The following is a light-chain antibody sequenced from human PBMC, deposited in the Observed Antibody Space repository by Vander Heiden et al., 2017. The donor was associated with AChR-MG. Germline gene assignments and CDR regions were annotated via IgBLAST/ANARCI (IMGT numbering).Light chain of an antibody. J-gene: IGKJ3*01. CDR2: LGS. CDR3: MQAPRFT. Sequence: DIVMTQSPLSLPVTPGEPASISCRSSQSLLHSNGYNYLDWYLQKPGQSPQLLIYLGSNRASGVPDRFSGSGSGTDFTLKISRVEAEDVGVYYCMQAPRFTFGPGTKVDIK. V-gene: IGKV2-28*01. CDR1: QSLLHSNGYNY.